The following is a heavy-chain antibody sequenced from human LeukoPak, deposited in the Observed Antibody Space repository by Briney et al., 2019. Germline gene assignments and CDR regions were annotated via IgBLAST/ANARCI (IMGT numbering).Heavy chain of an antibody. D-gene: IGHD2-21*01. CDR2: IEHHGSEK. V-gene: IGHV3-7*01. CDR1: GFPLSSYW. Sequence: GSLRLSCAASGFPLSSYWMTWVRQAPGKGLEWVANIEHHGSEKYYVDSVKGRFTISRDNAKNSLYLQMNSLRAEDTAVYYCARGPFVVINAPDYWGQGTLVTVS. CDR3: ARGPFVVINAPDY. J-gene: IGHJ4*02.